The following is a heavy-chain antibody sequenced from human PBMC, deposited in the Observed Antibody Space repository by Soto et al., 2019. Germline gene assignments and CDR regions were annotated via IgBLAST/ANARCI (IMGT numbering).Heavy chain of an antibody. V-gene: IGHV3-33*01. Sequence: QVQLVESGGGVVQPGRSLRLSCAASGFTFSSYGMHWVRQAPGKGLEWVAVIWYDGSNKYYADSVKGRFTISRDNSKNTLYLQMNSLRAEDTAVYYCARDLRDFWSGSDAFDTWGQGTMVTVSS. D-gene: IGHD3-3*01. J-gene: IGHJ3*02. CDR1: GFTFSSYG. CDR2: IWYDGSNK. CDR3: ARDLRDFWSGSDAFDT.